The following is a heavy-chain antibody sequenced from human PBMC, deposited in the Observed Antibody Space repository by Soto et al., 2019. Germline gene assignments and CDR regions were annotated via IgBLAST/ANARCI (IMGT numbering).Heavy chain of an antibody. CDR3: AKQLTYSYGLRYYYYGMDV. Sequence: GGSLRLSCAASGFTFSSYGMHWVRQAPGKGLDWVAVISYDGSNKYYADSVKGRFTISRDNSKNTLYLQMNSLRAEDTAVYYCAKQLTYSYGLRYYYYGMDVWGQGTTVTVSS. J-gene: IGHJ6*02. CDR1: GFTFSSYG. V-gene: IGHV3-30*18. CDR2: ISYDGSNK. D-gene: IGHD5-18*01.